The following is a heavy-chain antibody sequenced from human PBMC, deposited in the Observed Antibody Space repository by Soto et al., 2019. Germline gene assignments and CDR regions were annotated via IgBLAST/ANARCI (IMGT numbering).Heavy chain of an antibody. J-gene: IGHJ6*02. CDR3: ARGLSSVYYDSSGYPPPDYHYGMDP. V-gene: IGHV1-69*13. CDR2: IIPIFGTA. CDR1: GGTVSRYS. Sequence: SVNVSCKDSGGTVSRYSISWVRQAAGRGREGVGWIIPIFGTANYAQKFQGSVTITANESTSTAYMELSSLRSEDPAVYYCARGLSSVYYDSSGYPPPDYHYGMDPWGQGTPVTVSS. D-gene: IGHD3-22*01.